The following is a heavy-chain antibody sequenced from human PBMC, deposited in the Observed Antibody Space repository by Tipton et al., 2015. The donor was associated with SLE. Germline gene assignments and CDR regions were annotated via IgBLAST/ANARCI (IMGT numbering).Heavy chain of an antibody. CDR1: GFTFSSYS. D-gene: IGHD3-16*01. J-gene: IGHJ6*02. Sequence: SLRLSCAASGFTFSSYSMNWVRQAPGKGLEWVSSISSSSSYIYYADSVKGRFTISRDNAKNSLYLQMNSLRAEDTAVYYCARDWGSNYYYGMAVWGQGTTVTVSS. CDR3: ARDWGSNYYYGMAV. CDR2: ISSSSSYI. V-gene: IGHV3-21*01.